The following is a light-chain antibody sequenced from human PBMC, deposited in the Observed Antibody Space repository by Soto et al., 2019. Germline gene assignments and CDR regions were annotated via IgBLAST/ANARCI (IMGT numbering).Light chain of an antibody. CDR3: QQYGSSPPIT. CDR2: GAS. CDR1: QSVSSTY. J-gene: IGKJ5*01. V-gene: IGKV3-20*01. Sequence: DIVLTQSPGTLSLSPGERATLSCRASQSVSSTYLAWYQQKPGQAPSLLIYGASSRATGIPDRFIGSGSGTDFTITISRLEPEDFAVYYCQQYGSSPPITFGQGTRLEIK.